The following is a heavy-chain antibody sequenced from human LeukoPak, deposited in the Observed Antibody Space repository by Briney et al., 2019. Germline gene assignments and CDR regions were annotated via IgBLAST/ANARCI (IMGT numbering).Heavy chain of an antibody. Sequence: ASVKVSCKASGGTFSSYTISWVRQAPGRGLEWMGRIIPILGIANYAQKFQGRVTITADKSTSTAYMELSSLRSEDTAVYYCAREVSRYGSFDYWGQGTLVTVSS. D-gene: IGHD3-9*01. V-gene: IGHV1-69*04. CDR3: AREVSRYGSFDY. CDR2: IIPILGIA. J-gene: IGHJ4*02. CDR1: GGTFSSYT.